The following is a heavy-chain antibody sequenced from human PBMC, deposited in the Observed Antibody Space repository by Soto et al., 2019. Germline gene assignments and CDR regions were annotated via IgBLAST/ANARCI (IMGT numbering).Heavy chain of an antibody. V-gene: IGHV4-39*07. J-gene: IGHJ4*02. CDR2: IYNSGST. CDR1: GGSISSSGYY. D-gene: IGHD4-17*01. Sequence: PSETLSLTCTVSGGSISSSGYYWGWIRKPPGKGLEWIGSIYNSGSTYYNPSLKSRVTISVDTSKNQFSLKLSSVTASDTAVYYCARVVYGDYDRNFDYWGQGTLVTVSS. CDR3: ARVVYGDYDRNFDY.